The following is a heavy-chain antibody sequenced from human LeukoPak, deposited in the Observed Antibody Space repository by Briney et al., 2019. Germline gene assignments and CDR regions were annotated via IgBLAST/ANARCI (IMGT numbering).Heavy chain of an antibody. CDR3: ARVSVGDFDP. D-gene: IGHD1-26*01. CDR1: GFTFSSYA. J-gene: IGHJ5*02. V-gene: IGHV3-21*01. CDR2: ISSSSSYI. Sequence: GGSLRLSCAASGFTFSSYAMHWVRQAPGKGLEWVSSISSSSSYIYYADSVKGRFTISRDNAKNSLYLQMNSPRAEDTAVYYCARVSVGDFDPWGQGTLVTVSS.